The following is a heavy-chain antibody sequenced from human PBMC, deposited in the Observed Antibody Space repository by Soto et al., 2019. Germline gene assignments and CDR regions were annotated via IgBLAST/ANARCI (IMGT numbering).Heavy chain of an antibody. CDR3: ARGGELRPDYYYYGMDV. J-gene: IGHJ6*02. CDR2: INPNSGGT. V-gene: IGHV1-2*04. Sequence: ASVKVSCKASGYSFTGYYMHWVRQAPGQGLEWMGWINPNSGGTNYAQKFQGWVTMTRDTSISTAYMELSRLRSDDTAVYYCARGGELRPDYYYYGMDVWGQGTTVTVSS. D-gene: IGHD1-26*01. CDR1: GYSFTGYY.